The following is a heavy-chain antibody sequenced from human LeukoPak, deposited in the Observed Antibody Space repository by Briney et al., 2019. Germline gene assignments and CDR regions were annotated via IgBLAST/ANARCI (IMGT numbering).Heavy chain of an antibody. CDR3: ATAYGSGSYQYNWFDP. J-gene: IGHJ5*02. D-gene: IGHD3-10*01. Sequence: ASVKVSCKASGYTFTGYYMHWVRQAPGQGLEWMGWINPNSGGTNYAQKFQGRVTMTRDTSISTAYMELRSLRSDDTAVYYCATAYGSGSYQYNWFDPWGQGTLVTVSS. V-gene: IGHV1-2*02. CDR2: INPNSGGT. CDR1: GYTFTGYY.